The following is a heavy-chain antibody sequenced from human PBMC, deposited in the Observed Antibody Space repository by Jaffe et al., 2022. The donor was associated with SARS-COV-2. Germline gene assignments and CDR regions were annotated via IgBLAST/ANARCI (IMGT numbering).Heavy chain of an antibody. V-gene: IGHV3-23*01. CDR2: ISGSGDRT. Sequence: EVQLLESGGDLVQPGGSLRLSCAASGFTFSTYAMKWVRQAPGKGLEWVSAISGSGDRTYYSDSVKGRFTISRDNSKNTLYLQMNSLRAEDTAVYYCARKRGYRYGEDAFNIWGQGTMVTVSS. D-gene: IGHD5-18*01. J-gene: IGHJ3*02. CDR3: ARKRGYRYGEDAFNI. CDR1: GFTFSTYA.